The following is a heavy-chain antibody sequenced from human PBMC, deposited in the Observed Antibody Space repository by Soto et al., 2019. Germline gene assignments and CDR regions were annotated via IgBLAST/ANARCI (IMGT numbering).Heavy chain of an antibody. D-gene: IGHD5-18*01. V-gene: IGHV3-30*18. J-gene: IGHJ4*02. Sequence: GGSLRLSCAASGFTFSSYGMHWVRQAPGKGLEWVAVISYDGSNKYYADSVKGRFTISRDNSKNTLYLQMNSLRAEDTAVYYCAKETSGYSYGYVGYWGQGTLVTVSS. CDR2: ISYDGSNK. CDR1: GFTFSSYG. CDR3: AKETSGYSYGYVGY.